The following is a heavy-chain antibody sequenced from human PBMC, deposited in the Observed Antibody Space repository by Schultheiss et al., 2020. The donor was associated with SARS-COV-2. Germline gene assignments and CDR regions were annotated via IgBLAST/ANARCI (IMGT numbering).Heavy chain of an antibody. CDR3: AREGGSGWSFNSVLDY. J-gene: IGHJ4*02. V-gene: IGHV3-11*04. CDR2: ISSSGSTI. Sequence: GESLKISCAASGFTFSDYYMSWIRQAPGKGLEWVSYISSSGSTIYYADSVKGRFTISRDNAKNSLYLQMNSLRAEDTAVYYCAREGGSGWSFNSVLDYWGQGTLVTVSS. D-gene: IGHD6-19*01. CDR1: GFTFSDYY.